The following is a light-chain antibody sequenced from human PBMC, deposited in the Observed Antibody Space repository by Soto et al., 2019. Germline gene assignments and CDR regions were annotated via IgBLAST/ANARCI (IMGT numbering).Light chain of an antibody. J-gene: IGLJ2*01. CDR2: EVN. CDR1: SSDVGGYNY. Sequence: QSVLTQPPSASGSPGQSVTISCTGTSSDVGGYNYVSWYQQHPGKAPKLMIYEVNKRPSGVPDRFSGSKSGTTASLTVSGLQAEDEADYYCSSYTGSNDVVFGGGTKVTVL. CDR3: SSYTGSNDVV. V-gene: IGLV2-8*01.